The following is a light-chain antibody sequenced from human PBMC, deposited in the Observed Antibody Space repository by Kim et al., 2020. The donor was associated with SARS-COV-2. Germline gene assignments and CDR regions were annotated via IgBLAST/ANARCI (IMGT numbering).Light chain of an antibody. J-gene: IGKJ2*01. CDR1: IGGS. Sequence: IGGSLHWYQQKPDQSPKLLIKYTSQSISGVPSRFSGSGSGTDFTLTIDSLEAEDAAAYYCHQSSDLPYTFGQGTKLEI. CDR2: YTS. V-gene: IGKV6D-21*02. CDR3: HQSSDLPYT.